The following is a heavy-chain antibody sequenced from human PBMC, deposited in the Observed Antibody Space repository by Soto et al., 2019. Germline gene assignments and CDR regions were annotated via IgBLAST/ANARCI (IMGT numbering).Heavy chain of an antibody. Sequence: PSETLSLTCTVSGGSISSYYWSWIRQPPGKGLEWTGYIYYSGSTNYNPSLKSRVTISVDTSKNQFSLKLSSVTAADTAVFYCASHSYYYESSGYYWKWGQGTMVTVSS. CDR1: GGSISSYY. CDR2: IYYSGST. J-gene: IGHJ3*01. V-gene: IGHV4-59*08. D-gene: IGHD3-22*01. CDR3: ASHSYYYESSGYYWK.